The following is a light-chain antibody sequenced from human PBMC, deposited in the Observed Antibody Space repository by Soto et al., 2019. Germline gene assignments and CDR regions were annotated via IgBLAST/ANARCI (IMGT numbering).Light chain of an antibody. Sequence: EKVMTQSPATLSVSPGERATLSCRASQSVNNNLAWYQQIPGRAPRLLIYDVSTRATGIPARFSGSGSETEFTLTISSLQSEDFGIYFCHQYNVWPAPFGQGTRLEIK. CDR2: DVS. J-gene: IGKJ5*01. V-gene: IGKV3-15*01. CDR1: QSVNNN. CDR3: HQYNVWPAP.